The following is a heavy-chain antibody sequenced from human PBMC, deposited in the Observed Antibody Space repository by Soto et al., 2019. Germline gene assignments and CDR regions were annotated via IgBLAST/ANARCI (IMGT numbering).Heavy chain of an antibody. V-gene: IGHV3-66*01. D-gene: IGHD3-10*01. CDR2: IYSGSIT. CDR1: GFTVTSNY. Sequence: GGSLRLSCAASGFTVTSNYLSWVRQAPGKGLEWVSVIYSGSITYYADSVKGRFTISRDNSKNTLYLQMNSLRAEDTAVYYCARSRSIGDYYYFYMDVWGKGTTVTVSS. CDR3: ARSRSIGDYYYFYMDV. J-gene: IGHJ6*03.